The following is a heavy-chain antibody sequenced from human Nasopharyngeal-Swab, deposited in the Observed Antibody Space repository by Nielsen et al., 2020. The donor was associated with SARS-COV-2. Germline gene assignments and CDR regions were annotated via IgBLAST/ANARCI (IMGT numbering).Heavy chain of an antibody. Sequence: GESLKISCAASGFTFSSYGMHWVRQAPGKGLEWVAVISYDGSNKYYADSVKGRFTISRDNSKNTLYLQMNSLRAEDTAVYYCASGAVDGSGTYRLGEYWGQGTLVTVSS. CDR1: GFTFSSYG. CDR3: ASGAVDGSGTYRLGEY. CDR2: ISYDGSNK. J-gene: IGHJ4*02. V-gene: IGHV3-30*03. D-gene: IGHD3-10*01.